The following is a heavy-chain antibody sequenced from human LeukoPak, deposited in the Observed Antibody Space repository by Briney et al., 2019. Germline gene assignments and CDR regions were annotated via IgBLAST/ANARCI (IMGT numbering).Heavy chain of an antibody. CDR2: ISSSSSYI. Sequence: GGSLRLSCAASGFTFSSYSMNWVRLAPGKGLEWVSSISSSSSYIYYADSVKGRFTISRDNSKNTLYLQMNSLRAEDTAVYYCAKDPDVVVAATGAESGGLEYWGQGTLVTVSS. D-gene: IGHD2-15*01. CDR1: GFTFSSYS. J-gene: IGHJ4*02. V-gene: IGHV3-21*01. CDR3: AKDPDVVVAATGAESGGLEY.